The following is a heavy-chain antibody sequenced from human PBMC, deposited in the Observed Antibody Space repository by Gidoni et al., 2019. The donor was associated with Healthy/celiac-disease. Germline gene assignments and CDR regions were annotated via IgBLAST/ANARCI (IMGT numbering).Heavy chain of an antibody. V-gene: IGHV4-59*01. CDR2: IYYSGST. CDR1: GGSISSYY. CDR3: AGRRYYDSSGYPY. J-gene: IGHJ4*02. D-gene: IGHD3-22*01. Sequence: QVQLQESGPGLVKPSETLSLTCTVSGGSISSYYWSWIRQPPGKGLEWIGYIYYSGSTNYNPSLKSRVTISVDTSKNQFSLKLSSVTAADTAVYYCAGRRYYDSSGYPYWGQGTLVTVSS.